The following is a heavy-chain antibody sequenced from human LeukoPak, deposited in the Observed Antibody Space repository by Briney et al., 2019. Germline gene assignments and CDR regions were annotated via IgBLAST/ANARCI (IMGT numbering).Heavy chain of an antibody. J-gene: IGHJ4*02. D-gene: IGHD1-26*01. Sequence: GGSRRLSCAASGFTFTDYYMSWIRQAPGKGLEWVSYIGSSSSYTNYADSVKGRFTISRDNAKNSLYLQMNSLRAEDTAVYYCARSGSYYTFDYWGQGTLVTVSS. V-gene: IGHV3-11*03. CDR2: IGSSSSYT. CDR3: ARSGSYYTFDY. CDR1: GFTFTDYY.